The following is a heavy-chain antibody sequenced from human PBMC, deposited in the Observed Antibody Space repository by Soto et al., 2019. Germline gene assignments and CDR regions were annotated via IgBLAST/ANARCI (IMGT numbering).Heavy chain of an antibody. CDR2: IFSNDEK. CDR1: GFSLSNARMG. Sequence: SGPTLVNPTETLTLTCTVSGFSLSNARMGVSWIRQPPGKALEWLAHIFSNDEKSYSTSLKSRLTISKDTSKSQVVLTMTNMDPVDTATYYCARIQGDYDYVWGSYRYTWNAFDIWGQGTMVTVSS. J-gene: IGHJ3*02. CDR3: ARIQGDYDYVWGSYRYTWNAFDI. D-gene: IGHD3-16*02. V-gene: IGHV2-26*01.